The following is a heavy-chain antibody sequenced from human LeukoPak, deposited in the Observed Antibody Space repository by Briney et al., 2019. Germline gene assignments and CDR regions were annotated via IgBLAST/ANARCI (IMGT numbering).Heavy chain of an antibody. V-gene: IGHV4-4*07. CDR1: GGSISSYY. CDR3: ASGYCSSTSCQGAGYYYYYMDV. CDR2: IYTSGST. Sequence: SETLSLTCTVSGGSISSYYWSWIRQPAGKGLEWIGRIYTSGSTNYNPSLKSRVTMSVDTSKNQFSLKVSSVTAADTAVYYCASGYCSSTSCQGAGYYYYYMDVXGKGTTVTVSS. D-gene: IGHD2-2*03. J-gene: IGHJ6*03.